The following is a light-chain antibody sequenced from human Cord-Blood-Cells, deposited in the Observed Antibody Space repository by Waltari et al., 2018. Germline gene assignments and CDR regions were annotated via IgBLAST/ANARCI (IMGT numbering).Light chain of an antibody. CDR1: QSVLYSSNNKNY. Sequence: DIMMTHSPYSLAVSLGEVATITCKSSQSVLYSSNNKNYLAWYQQKPVQPPKLLIYWASTRESGVPDRFSGSGSGTDFTLTISSLQAEDVAVYYCQQYYSTPFTFGPGTKVDIK. J-gene: IGKJ3*01. CDR2: WAS. CDR3: QQYYSTPFT. V-gene: IGKV4-1*01.